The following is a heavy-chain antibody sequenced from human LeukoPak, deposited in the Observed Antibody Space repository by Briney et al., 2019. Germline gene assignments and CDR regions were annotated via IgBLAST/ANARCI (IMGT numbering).Heavy chain of an antibody. D-gene: IGHD1-26*01. J-gene: IGHJ3*02. CDR3: ARSGRGGAFDI. CDR2: ISYDGSNK. CDR1: GFTFSSYA. V-gene: IGHV3-30*04. Sequence: GGSLRLSCAASGFTFSSYAMHWVRQAPGKGLEWVAVISYDGSNKYYADSVKGRFTISRDNSKNTLYLQMNSLRAEDTAVYYCARSGRGGAFDIWGQGTMVTVS.